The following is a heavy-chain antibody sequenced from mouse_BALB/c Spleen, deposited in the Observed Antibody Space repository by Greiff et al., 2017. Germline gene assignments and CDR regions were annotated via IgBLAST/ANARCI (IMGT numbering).Heavy chain of an antibody. Sequence: VQLQQPGAELVKPGASVKLSCKASGYTFTSYWMHWVKQRPGQGLEWIGEINPSNGRTNYNEKFKSKATLTVDKSSSTAYMQLSSLTSEDSAVYYCARQTGTWFAYWGQGTLVTVSA. D-gene: IGHD4-1*01. CDR3: ARQTGTWFAY. CDR2: INPSNGRT. CDR1: GYTFTSYW. V-gene: IGHV1S81*02. J-gene: IGHJ3*01.